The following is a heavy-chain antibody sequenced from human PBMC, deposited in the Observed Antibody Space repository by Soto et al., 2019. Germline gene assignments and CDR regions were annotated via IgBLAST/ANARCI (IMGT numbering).Heavy chain of an antibody. Sequence: SETLSLTCTVSGGSISGSSYYWGWIRQPPGKGLEWIGSIYYSGSTYYNPSLKSRVTISVDTSKNQFSLKLSSVTAADTAVYYCARHPXVEMATRPANYYYGMDVWGQGTTVTVSS. J-gene: IGHJ6*02. V-gene: IGHV4-39*01. CDR2: IYYSGST. CDR1: GGSISGSSYY. CDR3: ARHPXVEMATRPANYYYGMDV. D-gene: IGHD5-12*01.